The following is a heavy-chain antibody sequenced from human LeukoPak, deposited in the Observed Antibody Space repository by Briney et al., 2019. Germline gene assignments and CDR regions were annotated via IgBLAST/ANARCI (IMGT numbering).Heavy chain of an antibody. V-gene: IGHV3-23*01. Sequence: SGGSLRLSCAASGFTFSSYAMSWVRQAPGKGLEWVSAISGSGGSTYYADSVKGRFTISRDNSKNTLYLQMNSLRAEDTAVYYCAKDPGGIAVAGTAIDYWGQGTLVTVPS. J-gene: IGHJ4*02. CDR1: GFTFSSYA. D-gene: IGHD6-19*01. CDR2: ISGSGGST. CDR3: AKDPGGIAVAGTAIDY.